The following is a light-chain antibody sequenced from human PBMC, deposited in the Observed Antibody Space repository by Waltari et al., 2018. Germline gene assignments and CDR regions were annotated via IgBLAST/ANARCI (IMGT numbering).Light chain of an antibody. CDR3: NSYTSTNTRV. CDR1: SSDVGGYNY. V-gene: IGLV2-14*03. J-gene: IGLJ3*02. Sequence: QSALTQAASVSGSPGQPITISCTGTSSDVGGYNYVSWYQQHPGKAPKLMIYGVSNRPSGVSNRCSGSKSGNTASLTISGLQAEDEADYYCNSYTSTNTRVFGGGTKLTVL. CDR2: GVS.